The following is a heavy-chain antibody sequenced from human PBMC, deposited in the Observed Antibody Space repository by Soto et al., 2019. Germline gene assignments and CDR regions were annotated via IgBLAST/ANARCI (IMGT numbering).Heavy chain of an antibody. CDR2: ISSSGSTI. Sequence: SGFTFSDYYMSWIRQAPGKGLEWVSYISSSGSTIYYADSVKGRFTISRDNAKNSLYLQMNSLRAEDTAVYYCARALTYYDFWSGYSNHPYDYWGQGALVTVSS. J-gene: IGHJ4*02. V-gene: IGHV3-11*01. CDR1: GFTFSDYY. D-gene: IGHD3-3*01. CDR3: ARALTYYDFWSGYSNHPYDY.